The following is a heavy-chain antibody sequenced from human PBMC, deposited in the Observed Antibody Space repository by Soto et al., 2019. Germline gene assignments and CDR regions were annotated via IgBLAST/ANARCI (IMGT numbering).Heavy chain of an antibody. J-gene: IGHJ5*02. D-gene: IGHD6-19*01. CDR3: AREAAVAGTAFDH. CDR2: INVSDGST. V-gene: IGHV1-46*01. Sequence: RASVKVSCKASGYPFTSYYLHWVRQAPGQGPEWMGRINVSDGSTRYAQNFQGRVTMTRDTSTTTVYMELSPLRSDDTAVYYCAREAAVAGTAFDHWGQGTLVTVPQ. CDR1: GYPFTSYY.